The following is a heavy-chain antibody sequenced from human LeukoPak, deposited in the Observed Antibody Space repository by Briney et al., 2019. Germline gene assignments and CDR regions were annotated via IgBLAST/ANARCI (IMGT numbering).Heavy chain of an antibody. J-gene: IGHJ4*02. V-gene: IGHV1-2*02. CDR3: ARDSGEVPDY. D-gene: IGHD3-10*01. CDR2: INPNSGGT. CDR1: GCTFTCCY. Sequence: SAVKVSCKGSGCTFTCCYMHGVGQAPGQGLEWMGWINPNSGGTNYAQKFQGRVTMNRDTSISTAYMELDRLRFDDTAVYYCARDSGEVPDYWGQGTLVTVSS.